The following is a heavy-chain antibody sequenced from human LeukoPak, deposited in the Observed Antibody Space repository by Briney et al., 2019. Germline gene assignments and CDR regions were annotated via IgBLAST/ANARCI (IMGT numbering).Heavy chain of an antibody. V-gene: IGHV1-2*06. CDR1: GYTFTGYY. J-gene: IGHJ5*02. CDR3: ARSILVGLGRWFDP. Sequence: ASVKVSCKASGYTFTGYYMHWVRQAPGQGLEWMGRINPNSGSTNYAQKFQGRVTMTRDTSISTAYMELSRLRSDDTAVYYCARSILVGLGRWFDPWGQGTLVTVSS. D-gene: IGHD2-21*01. CDR2: INPNSGST.